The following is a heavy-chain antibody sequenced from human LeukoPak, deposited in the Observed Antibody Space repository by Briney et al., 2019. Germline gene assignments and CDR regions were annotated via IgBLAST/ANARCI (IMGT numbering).Heavy chain of an antibody. V-gene: IGHV1-8*01. CDR3: ARAPSIYCSSTSCYLSDY. CDR2: MNPNSGNT. D-gene: IGHD2-2*01. CDR1: GYTFTSCD. Sequence: ASVKVSCKASGYTFTSCDINWVRQATGQGLEWMGWMNPNSGNTGYAQKFQGRVTMTRNTSISTAYMELSSLRSEDTAVYYCARAPSIYCSSTSCYLSDYWGQGTLVTVSS. J-gene: IGHJ4*02.